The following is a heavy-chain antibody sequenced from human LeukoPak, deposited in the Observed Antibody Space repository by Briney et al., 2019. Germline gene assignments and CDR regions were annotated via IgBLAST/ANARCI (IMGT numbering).Heavy chain of an antibody. D-gene: IGHD4-17*01. V-gene: IGHV4-4*07. Sequence: SETLSLTCTVSGGSISSYYWSWIRQPAGKGLEWIGRIYRSGSTNYNPSLKSRVTISVDTSKNQFSLKLSSVTAADTAVYYCARLTPVPKAPWMKVPIQDYWGQGTLVTVSS. CDR1: GGSISSYY. CDR3: ARLTPVPKAPWMKVPIQDY. J-gene: IGHJ4*02. CDR2: IYRSGST.